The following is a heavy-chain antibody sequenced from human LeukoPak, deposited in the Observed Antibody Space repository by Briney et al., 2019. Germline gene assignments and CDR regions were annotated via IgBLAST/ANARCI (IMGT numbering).Heavy chain of an antibody. D-gene: IGHD2-2*01. Sequence: GGSLRHSCLASGLIFLSYVFHWLRPARGKGVAGVAFIWYDGRKKYYPGSLNGRFTISIDNPKKTFYLQMNSLRAEDTAVYYCAKGSTVVPAAYYFDYWGQGTLVTVSS. CDR1: GLIFLSYV. V-gene: IGHV3-30*02. CDR3: AKGSTVVPAAYYFDY. J-gene: IGHJ4*02. CDR2: IWYDGRKK.